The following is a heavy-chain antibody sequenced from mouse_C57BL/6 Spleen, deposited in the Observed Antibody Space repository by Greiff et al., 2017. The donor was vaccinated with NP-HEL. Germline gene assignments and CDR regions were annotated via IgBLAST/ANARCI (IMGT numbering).Heavy chain of an antibody. CDR3: ARGDYDGGGYAMDY. Sequence: EVQRVESGGGLVKPGGSLKLSCAASGFTFSSYAMSWVRQTPEKRLEWVATISDGGSYTYYPDNVKGRFTISRDNAKNNLYLQMSQLKSEDTAMYYCARGDYDGGGYAMDYWGQGTSVTVAS. D-gene: IGHD2-4*01. CDR2: ISDGGSYT. J-gene: IGHJ4*01. V-gene: IGHV5-4*01. CDR1: GFTFSSYA.